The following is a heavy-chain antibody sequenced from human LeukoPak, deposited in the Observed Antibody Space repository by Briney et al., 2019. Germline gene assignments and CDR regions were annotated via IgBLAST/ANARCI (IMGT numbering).Heavy chain of an antibody. D-gene: IGHD4-11*01. CDR3: SKAGDTNYYRHGDY. CDR2: IRYDGSNK. V-gene: IGHV3-30*02. Sequence: GGSLRLSCAASGFTFSSYGMHWVRQAPGKGLEWVAFIRYDGSNKYYADSVKGRFTISRDNAKNTVYLQMNNLRGEDTALYYCSKAGDTNYYRHGDYWGQGTLVTVSS. CDR1: GFTFSSYG. J-gene: IGHJ4*02.